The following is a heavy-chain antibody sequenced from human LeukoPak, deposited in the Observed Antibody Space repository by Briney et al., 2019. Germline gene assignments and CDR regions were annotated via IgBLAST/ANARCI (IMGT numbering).Heavy chain of an antibody. CDR3: ARGSSSWFHWFDP. D-gene: IGHD6-13*01. J-gene: IGHJ5*02. CDR1: GGSISSYY. V-gene: IGHV4-59*08. Sequence: SETLSLTCTVSGGSISSYYWSWIRQPPGKGLEWIGYIYYSGSTNYNPSLKRRVTISVDTSKNQFSLKLSSATAADTAVYYCARGSSSWFHWFDPWGQGTLVTVSS. CDR2: IYYSGST.